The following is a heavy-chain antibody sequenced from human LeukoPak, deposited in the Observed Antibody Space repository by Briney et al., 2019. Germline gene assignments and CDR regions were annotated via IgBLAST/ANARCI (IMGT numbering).Heavy chain of an antibody. J-gene: IGHJ4*02. Sequence: GGSLRLSCAASGFTFSSYGMHWVRQAPGKGLEWVAFIRYDGSNKYYADSVKGRFTISRDNSKNTLYLQMNSLRAEDTAVYYCAKDEDYYDSSGQDWGQGTLVTVSS. CDR1: GFTFSSYG. D-gene: IGHD3-22*01. V-gene: IGHV3-30*02. CDR2: IRYDGSNK. CDR3: AKDEDYYDSSGQD.